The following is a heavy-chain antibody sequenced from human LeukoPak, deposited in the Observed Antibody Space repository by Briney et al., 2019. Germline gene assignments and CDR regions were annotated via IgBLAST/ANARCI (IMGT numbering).Heavy chain of an antibody. CDR3: ASRYYYDSSGSTKFDY. CDR1: GYTFTSYY. CDR2: INPSGGST. J-gene: IGHJ4*02. Sequence: ASVKVSCKASGYTFTSYYMHWVRQAPGQGLEWMGIINPSGGSTSYAQKFQGRVTMTRDTSTSTVYMELSSLRSEDTAVYYCASRYYYDSSGSTKFDYWGQGTLVTVSS. D-gene: IGHD3-22*01. V-gene: IGHV1-46*01.